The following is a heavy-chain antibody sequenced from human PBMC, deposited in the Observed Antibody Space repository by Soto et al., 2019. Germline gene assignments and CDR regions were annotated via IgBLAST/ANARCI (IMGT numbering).Heavy chain of an antibody. V-gene: IGHV4-28*01. Sequence: QVQLQESGPGLVKPSDTLSLTCAVSGYSISSSNWWGWIRQPPGKGLEWIGYIYYIGSTYYNPSLKSRVTMSVDTSKNQFSLKLSSVTAVDTAVYYCARILRDYGDYDWYFDLWGRGTLVTVSS. D-gene: IGHD4-17*01. CDR1: GYSISSSNW. J-gene: IGHJ2*01. CDR3: ARILRDYGDYDWYFDL. CDR2: IYYIGST.